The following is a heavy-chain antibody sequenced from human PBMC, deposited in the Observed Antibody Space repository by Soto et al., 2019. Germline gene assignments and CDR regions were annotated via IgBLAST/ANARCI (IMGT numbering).Heavy chain of an antibody. CDR1: GGSISSYY. D-gene: IGHD1-20*01. CDR2: IYYSGST. J-gene: IGHJ5*02. CDR3: ARGVGITGTTARWFDP. V-gene: IGHV4-59*01. Sequence: PSETLSLTCTVSGGSISSYYWSRIRQPPGKGLEWIGYIYYSGSTNYNPSLKSRVTISVDTSKNQFSLKLSSVTAADTAVYYCARGVGITGTTARWFDPWGQGTLVTVSS.